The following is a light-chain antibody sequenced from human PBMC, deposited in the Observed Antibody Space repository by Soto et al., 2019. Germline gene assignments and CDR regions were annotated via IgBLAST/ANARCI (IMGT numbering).Light chain of an antibody. J-gene: IGKJ1*01. CDR3: QQYNNWPWT. V-gene: IGKV3-20*01. Sequence: DTEFPQTPGALSLSPGERATHYCRSSQSVSNNYLAWYQQKPGQAPRLLIFGASTRATGIPDRFSGSGSGTDFTLTISRLEPEDFAVYYGQQYNNWPWTFGQGTKVDIK. CDR1: QSVSNNY. CDR2: GAS.